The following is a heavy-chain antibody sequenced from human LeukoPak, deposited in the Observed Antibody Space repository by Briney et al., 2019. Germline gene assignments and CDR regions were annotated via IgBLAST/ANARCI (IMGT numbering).Heavy chain of an antibody. D-gene: IGHD5-18*01. CDR3: ARGIWIQLWSYPQYYFDY. CDR2: MNPNSGNT. V-gene: IGHV1-8*01. CDR1: GYTFTSYD. Sequence: ASVKVSCKASGYTFTSYDINWVRLATGQGLEWMGWMNPNSGNTGYAQKFQGRVTMTRNTSISTAYMELSSLRSEDTAVYYCARGIWIQLWSYPQYYFDYWGQGTLVTVSS. J-gene: IGHJ4*02.